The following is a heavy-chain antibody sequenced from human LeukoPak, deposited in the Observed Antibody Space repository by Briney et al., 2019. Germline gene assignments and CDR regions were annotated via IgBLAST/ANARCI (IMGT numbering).Heavy chain of an antibody. CDR3: ARVDGYSYGGNFDY. CDR1: GYTFTSYD. Sequence: ASVKVSCKASGYTFTSYDINWVRQATGQGLEWMGWMNPNSGNTGYAQKFQGRVTMTRNTSISTAYMELSSLRSEDTAVYYCARVDGYSYGGNFDYWGQETLVTVSS. V-gene: IGHV1-8*01. CDR2: MNPNSGNT. D-gene: IGHD5-18*01. J-gene: IGHJ4*02.